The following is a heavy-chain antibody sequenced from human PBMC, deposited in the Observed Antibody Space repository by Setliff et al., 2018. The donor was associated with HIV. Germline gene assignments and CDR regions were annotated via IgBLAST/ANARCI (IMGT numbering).Heavy chain of an antibody. J-gene: IGHJ6*03. CDR1: GYTFTSYY. CDR3: SRDGYYNFWSGYGYYYYYMDV. Sequence: ASVKVSCKASGYTFTSYYMHWVRQAPGQGLQWMGIINPSGGSTTYAQKFQGRVTMTRDTSTTTIFMELSSLRSEDTAVYYCSRDGYYNFWSGYGYYYYYMDVWGKGTTVTVSS. CDR2: INPSGGST. V-gene: IGHV1-46*01. D-gene: IGHD3-3*01.